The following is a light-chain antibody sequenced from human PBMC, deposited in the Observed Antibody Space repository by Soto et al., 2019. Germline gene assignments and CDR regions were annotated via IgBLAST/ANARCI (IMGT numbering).Light chain of an antibody. CDR1: QSVSSN. CDR2: GAS. CDR3: QQYNNWPPWT. Sequence: DIVLPPSPGTLSLSPGERATLSCRASQSVSSNLAWYQQKPGQAPRLLIYGASTRATGIPARFSGSGSGTEFTLTISSLQSEDFAVYYCQQYNNWPPWTFGQGTKVDIK. V-gene: IGKV3-15*01. J-gene: IGKJ1*01.